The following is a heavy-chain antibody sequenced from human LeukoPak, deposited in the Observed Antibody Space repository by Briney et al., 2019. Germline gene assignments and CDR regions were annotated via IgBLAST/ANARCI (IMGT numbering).Heavy chain of an antibody. J-gene: IGHJ6*02. CDR1: GFTFHSYR. D-gene: IGHD1-26*01. Sequence: PGGSLRPSRATSGFTFHSYRVKRGRQAPGQGLEWVSSISDSSSYIYHADSVKGRFTISRDNAKNSVYLQMNSLRAEDTATYYCTKGENGMDVWGQGTTVTVSS. CDR2: ISDSSSYI. V-gene: IGHV3-21*01. CDR3: TKGENGMDV.